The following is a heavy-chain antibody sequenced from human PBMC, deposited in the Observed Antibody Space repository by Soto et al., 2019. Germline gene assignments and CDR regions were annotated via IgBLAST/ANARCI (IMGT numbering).Heavy chain of an antibody. V-gene: IGHV4-59*08. CDR1: GGSISRYY. Sequence: SETLSLTCTVSGGSISRYYWSWIRQPPGKGLEWIGYIYYSGSTNYNPSLKSRVTISVDTSKNQFSLKLSSVTAADTAVYYCARHSVYFVHFDYRHKRTPVTVPS. CDR3: ARHSVYFVHFDY. J-gene: IGHJ4*02. CDR2: IYYSGST. D-gene: IGHD1-26*01.